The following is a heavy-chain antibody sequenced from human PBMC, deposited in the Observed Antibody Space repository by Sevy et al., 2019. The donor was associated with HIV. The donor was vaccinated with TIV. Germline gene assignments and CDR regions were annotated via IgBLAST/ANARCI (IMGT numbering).Heavy chain of an antibody. CDR3: AKDRVWELGDAFDI. V-gene: IGHV3-23*01. CDR1: GLTFSSYA. CDR2: TSASGGST. D-gene: IGHD1-26*01. Sequence: GGSLRLSCVVSGLTFSSYAMSWVRQAPGKGLEWVSGTSASGGSTYYADSVKGRFAISRDNSKNTLYLQMNSLRAEDTAVYYCAKDRVWELGDAFDIWGQGTMVTVSS. J-gene: IGHJ3*02.